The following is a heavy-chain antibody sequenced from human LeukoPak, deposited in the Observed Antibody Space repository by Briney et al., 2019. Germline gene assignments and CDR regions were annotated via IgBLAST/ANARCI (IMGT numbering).Heavy chain of an antibody. V-gene: IGHV3-21*04. D-gene: IGHD3-3*01. J-gene: IGHJ4*02. CDR2: ISTSSSYI. CDR1: GFTFSSYS. Sequence: PGGSLRLSCAASGFTFSSYSMNWVRQAPGKGLEWVSSISTSSSYINYADSVKGRFTISRDNSKNTLYLQMNSLRAEVTAIYYCAKRSGGPSPFDYWGQGTLVTVSS. CDR3: AKRSGGPSPFDY.